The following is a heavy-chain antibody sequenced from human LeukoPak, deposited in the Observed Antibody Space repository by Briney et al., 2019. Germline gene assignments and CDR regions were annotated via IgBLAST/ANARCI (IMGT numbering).Heavy chain of an antibody. D-gene: IGHD2-2*01. V-gene: IGHV4-4*07. CDR3: ARDKGYCSSTSCLYYYYYYMDV. CDR2: IYTSGST. CDR1: GGSISSYY. J-gene: IGHJ6*03. Sequence: SETLSLTCTVSGGSISSYYWNWIRQHAGKGLEWIGRIYTSGSTNYNPSLKSRVTMSVDTSKNQFSLKLSSVTAADTAVYYCARDKGYCSSTSCLYYYYYYMDVWGKGTTVTVSS.